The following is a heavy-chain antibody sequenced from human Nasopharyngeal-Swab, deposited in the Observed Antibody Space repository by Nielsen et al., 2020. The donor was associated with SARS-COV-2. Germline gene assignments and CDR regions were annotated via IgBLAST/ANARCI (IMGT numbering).Heavy chain of an antibody. J-gene: IGHJ4*02. Sequence: ASVKVSCKVSGYTFSAYHQHWVRQAPGQGLVWMGWINPTSGATYCIQKFQGRVTVTRDRSRSTAHIELSRLRSDDTAVYYCARDYYDNYDSDYWGQGTLVTVSS. CDR1: GYTFSAYH. D-gene: IGHD3-22*01. CDR3: ARDYYDNYDSDY. V-gene: IGHV1-2*02. CDR2: INPTSGAT.